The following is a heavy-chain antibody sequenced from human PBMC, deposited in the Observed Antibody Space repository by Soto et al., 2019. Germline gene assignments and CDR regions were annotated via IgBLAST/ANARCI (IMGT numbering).Heavy chain of an antibody. CDR3: ARVRATDYEIDY. J-gene: IGHJ4*02. CDR2: IKRDGSEK. D-gene: IGHD4-17*01. CDR1: GFMFGSYW. Sequence: GGSLRLSCTASGFMFGSYWMTWVRHVPGKGLQWVANIKRDGSEKYYVDFVKGRFTISRDNADNSVFLDMNNLRVDDTATYYCARVRATDYEIDYWGQGALVTVSS. V-gene: IGHV3-7*03.